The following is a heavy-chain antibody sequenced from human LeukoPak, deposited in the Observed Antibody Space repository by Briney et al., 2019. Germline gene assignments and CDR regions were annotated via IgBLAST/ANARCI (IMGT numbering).Heavy chain of an antibody. CDR2: ISSSSSYI. J-gene: IGHJ4*02. Sequence: GGSLRLSCAASGFTFSSYSMNWVRQAPGKGLEWVSAISSSSSYIYYADSLKGRFTISRDNAKNSLCLQMNSLRAEDTAVYYCARDQGSGWFKPFDYWGQGTLVTVSS. V-gene: IGHV3-21*01. CDR1: GFTFSSYS. D-gene: IGHD6-19*01. CDR3: ARDQGSGWFKPFDY.